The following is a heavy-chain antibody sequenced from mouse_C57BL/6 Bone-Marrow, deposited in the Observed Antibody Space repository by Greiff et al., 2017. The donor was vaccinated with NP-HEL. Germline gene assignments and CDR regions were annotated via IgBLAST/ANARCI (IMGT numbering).Heavy chain of an antibody. CDR2: IDPNGGGP. CDR1: GYTFTGYW. D-gene: IGHD2-4*01. CDR3: ARDGGLRAWFAY. V-gene: IGHV1-72*01. J-gene: IGHJ3*01. Sequence: QVQLQQPGAELVKPGASVKLSCKASGYTFTGYWMHGVGRSPGRGLGWIGRIDPNGGGPKYNEKFKSKATLTVDKPSSTAYMQLSSLTSEDSAVYYCARDGGLRAWFAYWGQGTLVTVSA.